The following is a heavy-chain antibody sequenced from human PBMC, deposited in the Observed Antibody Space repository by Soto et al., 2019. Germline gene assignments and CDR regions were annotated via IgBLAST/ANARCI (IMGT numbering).Heavy chain of an antibody. CDR1: GGTFSSYT. D-gene: IGHD1-26*01. V-gene: IGHV1-69*13. CDR3: ATAGLRGASPGQGGLS. CDR2: IIPIFGTA. J-gene: IGHJ5*02. Sequence: SVKVSCKASGGTFSSYTVSWVRQAPGQGLEWMGGIIPIFGTANYAQKFQGRVTITADGSTSTAYMELSSLRSEDTAVYYCATAGLRGASPGQGGLSWGRGTLVTVSS.